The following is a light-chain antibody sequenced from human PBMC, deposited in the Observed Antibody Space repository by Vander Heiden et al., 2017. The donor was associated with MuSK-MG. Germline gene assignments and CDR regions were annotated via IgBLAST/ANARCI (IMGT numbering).Light chain of an antibody. Sequence: DIQLTQSPSFLSASVGDRVTITCRASQGVRNSLAWYQQRPGKAPKLLIYAASTLQSGVPSRFTGSGYGTEFTLTISSLQPEDSASYYCQQVNTYPWMFGQGTKVEIK. CDR3: QQVNTYPWM. CDR1: QGVRNS. V-gene: IGKV1-9*01. J-gene: IGKJ1*01. CDR2: AAS.